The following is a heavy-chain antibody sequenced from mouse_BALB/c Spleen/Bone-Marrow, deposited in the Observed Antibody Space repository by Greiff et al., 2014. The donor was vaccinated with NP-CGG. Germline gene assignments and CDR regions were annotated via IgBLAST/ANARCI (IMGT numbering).Heavy chain of an antibody. CDR2: IDPENGDT. Sequence: EVQLQQSGAELVRSGASVKLSCTASGFNIKDYYMHWVKQRHEQGLEWIGWIDPENGDTEYAPKFQGKATMTADASSNTAYLQLSSLTSEDTAVYYCNARGDYDFDYFDYWGQGTTLTVSS. V-gene: IGHV14-4*02. D-gene: IGHD2-4*01. J-gene: IGHJ2*01. CDR3: NARGDYDFDYFDY. CDR1: GFNIKDYY.